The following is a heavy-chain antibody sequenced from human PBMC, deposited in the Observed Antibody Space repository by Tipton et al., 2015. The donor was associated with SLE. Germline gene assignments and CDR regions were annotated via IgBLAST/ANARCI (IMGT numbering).Heavy chain of an antibody. V-gene: IGHV4-30-4*08. D-gene: IGHD2-21*01. CDR3: ARGGNGGESHYYYYYGMDV. J-gene: IGHJ6*02. Sequence: TLSLTCTVSGDSISNVNYYWNWLRQRPGKGLEWIGYVYYSGNTLYNPSLRSRVTMSLDTSKNQFSLKLSSVTAADTAVYYCARGGNGGESHYYYYYGMDVWGQGTTVTVSS. CDR1: GDSISNVNYY. CDR2: VYYSGNT.